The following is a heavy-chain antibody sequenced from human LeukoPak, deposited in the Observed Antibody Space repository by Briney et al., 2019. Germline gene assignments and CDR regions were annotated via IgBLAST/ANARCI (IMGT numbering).Heavy chain of an antibody. J-gene: IGHJ6*02. CDR2: MNPNSGNT. CDR3: ARTHENGYSSSWYLPYYYSYGMDV. Sequence: ASVKVSCKASGYTFTSYDINWVRQAPGHGLEWMGWMNPNSGNTSYAQKFQGRVTMTRDTSISTAYMELSSLRSEDTAVYYCARTHENGYSSSWYLPYYYSYGMDVWGQGTTVTVSS. CDR1: GYTFTSYD. V-gene: IGHV1-8*02. D-gene: IGHD6-13*01.